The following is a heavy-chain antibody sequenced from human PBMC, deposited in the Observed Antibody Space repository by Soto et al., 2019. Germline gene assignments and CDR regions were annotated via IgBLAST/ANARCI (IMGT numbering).Heavy chain of an antibody. J-gene: IGHJ4*02. V-gene: IGHV3-11*01. D-gene: IGHD6-13*01. Sequence: QVQLVESGGGLVKPGGSLRLSCAASGFTFSDYYMSWIRQAPGMGLEWVSYISNSGRTIYYADSVKGRFTISRDNAKNSLYLQIDSLRAEDTAFYYCATVISAPGIHYFDYWGQGTLVTASS. CDR2: ISNSGRTI. CDR1: GFTFSDYY. CDR3: ATVISAPGIHYFDY.